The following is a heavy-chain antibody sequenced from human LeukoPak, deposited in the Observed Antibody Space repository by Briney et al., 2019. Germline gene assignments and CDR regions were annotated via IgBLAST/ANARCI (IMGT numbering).Heavy chain of an antibody. CDR1: GGSISSGSYY. J-gene: IGHJ4*02. V-gene: IGHV4-61*02. CDR3: ARGFNGGHRGYYFDY. Sequence: SETLSLTCTVSGGSISSGSYYWSWIRQPAGKGLEWIGRIYTSGSTNYNPSLKSRVTISVDTSKNQFSLKLSSVTAADTAVYYCARGFNGGHRGYYFDYWGQGTLVTVSS. CDR2: IYTSGST. D-gene: IGHD4-23*01.